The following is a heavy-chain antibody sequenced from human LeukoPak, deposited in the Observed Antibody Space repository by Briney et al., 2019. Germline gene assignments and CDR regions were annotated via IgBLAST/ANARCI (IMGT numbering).Heavy chain of an antibody. Sequence: GGSLRLSCAASGFTFSDYYMSWIRQAPGKGLEWVSYISSGGSTIYYADSVKGRFTICRDNAKISLYLQMNSLRAEDTAVYYCARDYGTPYYDFWSGYNNWFDPWGQGTLVTVSS. D-gene: IGHD3-3*01. V-gene: IGHV3-11*04. CDR2: ISSGGSTI. CDR1: GFTFSDYY. J-gene: IGHJ5*02. CDR3: ARDYGTPYYDFWSGYNNWFDP.